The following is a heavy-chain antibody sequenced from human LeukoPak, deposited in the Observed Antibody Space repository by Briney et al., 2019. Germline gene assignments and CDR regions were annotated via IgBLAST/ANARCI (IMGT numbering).Heavy chain of an antibody. CDR3: ARDMVSGGSYSTRFDY. CDR1: GYTFTGYQ. D-gene: IGHD1-26*01. J-gene: IGHJ4*02. Sequence: ASVKVSCKASGYTFTGYQIHWVRQAPGHGLEWMGRINPNSGGTNYAQKFQGRVTMTGDTSISTAYMELSGLTSDDTAVYYCARDMVSGGSYSTRFDYWGQGTLVTVSS. V-gene: IGHV1-2*06. CDR2: INPNSGGT.